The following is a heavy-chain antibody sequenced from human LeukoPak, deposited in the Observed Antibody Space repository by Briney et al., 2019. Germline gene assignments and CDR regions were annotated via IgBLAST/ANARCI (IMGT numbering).Heavy chain of an antibody. CDR3: ATQYCSSTTCYPYWVDY. CDR1: GYTFTGYY. V-gene: IGHV1-2*02. Sequence: GASVMVSCKASGYTFTGYYIHWVRQAPGQGLEWMGWINPNSGDTNYAQKFQDRVTLTRDTSVSTAYLELTNLRSDDTAVYYCATQYCSSTTCYPYWVDYWGQGTLVTVSS. J-gene: IGHJ4*02. CDR2: INPNSGDT. D-gene: IGHD2-2*01.